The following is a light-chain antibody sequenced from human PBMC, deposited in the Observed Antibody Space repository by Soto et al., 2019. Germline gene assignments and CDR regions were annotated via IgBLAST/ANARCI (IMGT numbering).Light chain of an antibody. J-gene: IGLJ1*01. V-gene: IGLV2-8*01. CDR2: EVS. CDR3: SSYAGSNNYV. Sequence: QSALTQPPSASGSPGQTVTIACTGTSSDVGGYDYVSCYQQHPAKAPKLGIYEVSMLPSVVPDRFSGSNSGNTASPTVSGLQAEDEADYYCSSYAGSNNYVFGTGTKLTVL. CDR1: SSDVGGYDY.